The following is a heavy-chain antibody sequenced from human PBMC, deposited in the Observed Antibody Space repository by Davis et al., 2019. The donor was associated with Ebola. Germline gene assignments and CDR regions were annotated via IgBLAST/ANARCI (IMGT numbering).Heavy chain of an antibody. CDR1: GDSVSSNSGA. D-gene: IGHD5-24*01. V-gene: IGHV6-1*01. J-gene: IGHJ3*02. CDR2: TYYNSKWYK. CDR3: ARGWLRTGLDI. Sequence: PSETLSLTCAISGDSVSSNSGAWNWIRQSPSRGLEWLGRTYYNSKWYKDYAVSLKSRITFNPDTSKNQFSLQLDSVTPEDTAVYYCARGWLRTGLDIWGQGTMVIVSS.